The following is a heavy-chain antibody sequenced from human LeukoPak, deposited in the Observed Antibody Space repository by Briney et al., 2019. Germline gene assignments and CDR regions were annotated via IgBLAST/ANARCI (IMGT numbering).Heavy chain of an antibody. J-gene: IGHJ4*02. Sequence: GGSLRLSCAASGFTFSSYSMNWVRQAPGKGLEWVSSISSSSSYIYYADSVKGRLTISRDNAKNSLYLQMNSLRAEDTAVYYCARHRGLVAGTSFFDYWGQGTLVTVSS. CDR1: GFTFSSYS. CDR2: ISSSSSYI. V-gene: IGHV3-21*01. CDR3: ARHRGLVAGTSFFDY. D-gene: IGHD6-19*01.